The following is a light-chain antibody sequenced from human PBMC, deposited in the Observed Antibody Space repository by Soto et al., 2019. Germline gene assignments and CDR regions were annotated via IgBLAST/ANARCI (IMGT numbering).Light chain of an antibody. CDR1: SSDVGGYEY. CDR3: SSYAGSNNLHVL. Sequence: QSALTQPPSASGSPGQSVTISCTGSSSDVGGYEYVSWYQQYPGKAPKLIIYEVIKRPSGVPDRFSGSKSGNTASLTVSGLQAEDEADYYCSSYAGSNNLHVLFGGGTKLTVL. V-gene: IGLV2-8*01. J-gene: IGLJ2*01. CDR2: EVI.